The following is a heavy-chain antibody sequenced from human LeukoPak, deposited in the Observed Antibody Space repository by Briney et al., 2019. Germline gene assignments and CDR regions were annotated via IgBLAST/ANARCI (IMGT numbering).Heavy chain of an antibody. D-gene: IGHD4-17*01. V-gene: IGHV3-13*01. CDR3: AKARTVTTDY. J-gene: IGHJ4*02. CDR2: ILTNGDT. CDR1: GFAFSSFD. Sequence: GGSLRLSCAASGFAFSSFDILWVRQSPRKGLEWVARILTNGDTDYGASVEGRFTISRENAKSYVYLQMNSLRGGDTAVYYCAKARTVTTDYWGQGTLVTVSS.